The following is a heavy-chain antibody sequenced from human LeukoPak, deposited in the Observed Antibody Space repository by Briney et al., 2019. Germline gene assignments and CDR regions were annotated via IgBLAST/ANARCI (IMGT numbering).Heavy chain of an antibody. V-gene: IGHV4-34*01. Sequence: SETLSLTCAVYGGSFSGYYWSWIRQPPGEGLEWIGEINHSGSTNYNPSLKSRVTILVDTSKNQFSLKLSSVTAADTAVYYCARGHSPVTTKVSYFQHWGQGTLVTVSS. CDR1: GGSFSGYY. CDR3: ARGHSPVTTKVSYFQH. J-gene: IGHJ1*01. D-gene: IGHD4-17*01. CDR2: INHSGST.